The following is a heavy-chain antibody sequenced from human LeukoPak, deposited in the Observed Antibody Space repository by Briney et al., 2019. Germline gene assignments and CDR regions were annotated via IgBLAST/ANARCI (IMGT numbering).Heavy chain of an antibody. D-gene: IGHD3-10*01. CDR1: GFTFSSYG. CDR3: AKDNAYYYADY. Sequence: GGSLRLSCAASGFTFSSYGIHWVRQAPGKGLEWVTFIGYDGRNTYYADSVKGRFTISRDNSKNTLYLQMNSLRAEDTAIYYCAKDNAYYYADYWGQGTLVTVSS. J-gene: IGHJ4*02. CDR2: IGYDGRNT. V-gene: IGHV3-30*02.